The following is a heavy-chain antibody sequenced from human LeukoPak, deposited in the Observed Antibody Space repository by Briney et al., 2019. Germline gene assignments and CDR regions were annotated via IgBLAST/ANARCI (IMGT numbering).Heavy chain of an antibody. CDR3: ARQTAIFGVVITGYYFDY. Sequence: SETLSLTCTVSGGSISSYYWSWIRQPPGKGLEWIGYIYYSGNTNYNPSLKSRVTISVDTSKNQFSLKLSSVTAADTAVYYCARQTAIFGVVITGYYFDYWGQGTLVTVSS. J-gene: IGHJ4*02. CDR2: IYYSGNT. V-gene: IGHV4-59*08. CDR1: GGSISSYY. D-gene: IGHD3-3*01.